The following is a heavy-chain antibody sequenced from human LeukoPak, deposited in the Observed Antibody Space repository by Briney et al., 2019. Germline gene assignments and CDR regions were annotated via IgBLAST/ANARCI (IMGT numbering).Heavy chain of an antibody. CDR3: ARDSCSGGSCSFDY. CDR2: INPNSGGT. D-gene: IGHD2-15*01. CDR1: GYTFTGYY. Sequence: ASVKVSCKASGYTFTGYYMHWVRQAPGRGLEWMGWINPNSGGTNYAQKFQGRVTMTRDTSISTAYMELSRLRSDDTAVYYCARDSCSGGSCSFDYWGQGTLVTVSS. J-gene: IGHJ4*02. V-gene: IGHV1-2*02.